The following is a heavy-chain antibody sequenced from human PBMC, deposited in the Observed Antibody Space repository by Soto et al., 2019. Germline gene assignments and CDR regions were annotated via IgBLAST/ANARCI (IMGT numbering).Heavy chain of an antibody. J-gene: IGHJ4*02. CDR1: GGSFSGSS. CDR3: ARVNTTLVDHFDC. V-gene: IGHV3-53*01. CDR2: MHRGGST. D-gene: IGHD5-18*01. Sequence: GGSLRLSCVVSGGSFSGSSIFWVRQATGKGLEWVSIMHRGGSTDNADSVKGRFTTSRDKSKNTLYLHMNGLRVEDTAVYYCARVNTTLVDHFDCWGQGTLVTVSS.